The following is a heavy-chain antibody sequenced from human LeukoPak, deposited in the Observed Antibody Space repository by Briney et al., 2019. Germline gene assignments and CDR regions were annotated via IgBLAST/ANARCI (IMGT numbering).Heavy chain of an antibody. D-gene: IGHD4-17*01. CDR3: AHRTTVTTKVDWFDP. V-gene: IGHV2-5*01. CDR2: IYWNDDK. J-gene: IGHJ5*02. Sequence: SGPTLVNPTQTLTLTCTFSGFSLSTSGVGVGWIRQPPGKALEWLALIYWNDDKRYSPSLKSRLTTTKDTSKNQVVLTMTNMDPVDTATYYCAHRTTVTTKVDWFDPWGQGTLVTVSS. CDR1: GFSLSTSGVG.